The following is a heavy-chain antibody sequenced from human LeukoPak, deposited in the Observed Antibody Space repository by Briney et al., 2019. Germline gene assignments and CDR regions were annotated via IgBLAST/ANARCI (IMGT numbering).Heavy chain of an antibody. D-gene: IGHD3-10*01. CDR2: VSGTGSTT. Sequence: QPGGSLRLSCAASGFTFSSYAMNWVRQAPGKGLEWVSGVSGTGSTTYYADSVKGRFTISRDNSKSTLYLHMTSLRAEDTAIYYCAKIWFGETLPFDCWGQGTLVTVSS. CDR1: GFTFSSYA. CDR3: AKIWFGETLPFDC. J-gene: IGHJ4*02. V-gene: IGHV3-23*01.